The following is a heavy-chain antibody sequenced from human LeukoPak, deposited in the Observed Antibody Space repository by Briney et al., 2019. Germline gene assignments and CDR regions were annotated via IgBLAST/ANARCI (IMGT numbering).Heavy chain of an antibody. D-gene: IGHD3-16*02. CDR3: VRSRRYVGPSHDY. J-gene: IGHJ4*02. CDR2: IDWDDDK. CDR1: GFSLSTSGMC. Sequence: SGPTLVNPTQTLTLTCAFSGFSLSTSGMCVNWIRQPPGKALEWLARIDWDDDKFYSTSLKTRLSIFKDTSKNQVVLTLTNVGPVDTATYYCVRSRRYVGPSHDYWSQGTLVTVSS. V-gene: IGHV2-70*17.